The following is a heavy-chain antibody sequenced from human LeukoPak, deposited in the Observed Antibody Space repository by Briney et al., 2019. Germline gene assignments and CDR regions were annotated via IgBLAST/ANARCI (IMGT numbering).Heavy chain of an antibody. CDR2: IYHSGST. D-gene: IGHD3-16*02. Sequence: PSETLSLTCTVSGYSISSGYYWGWIRQPPGKGVGWLGSIYHSGSTYYNPSLKSRVTISVDTSKNQFSLKLSSVTAADTAVYYCARTYDYVWGSYHYWGQGTLVTVSS. J-gene: IGHJ4*02. V-gene: IGHV4-38-2*02. CDR3: ARTYDYVWGSYHY. CDR1: GYSISSGYY.